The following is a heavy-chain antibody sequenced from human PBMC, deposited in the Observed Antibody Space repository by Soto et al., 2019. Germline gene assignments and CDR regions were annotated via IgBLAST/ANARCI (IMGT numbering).Heavy chain of an antibody. V-gene: IGHV4-39*01. J-gene: IGHJ4*02. CDR3: ATLRLSAGPYFDY. D-gene: IGHD6-19*01. Sequence: SETLSLTCSVSGGSISSSIYYWGWIRQPPGKGLEWIGTIYYGGRTYYNPSLKSRVTISVDTSKNQFSLKLTSVTAADTAVYYCATLRLSAGPYFDYWGLGTLVTVS. CDR2: IYYGGRT. CDR1: GGSISSSIYY.